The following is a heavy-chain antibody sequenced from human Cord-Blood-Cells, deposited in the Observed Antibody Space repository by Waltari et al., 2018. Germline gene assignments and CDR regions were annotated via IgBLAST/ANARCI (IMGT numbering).Heavy chain of an antibody. V-gene: IGHV6-1*01. D-gene: IGHD3-22*01. Sequence: QVQLQQSGPGLVKPSQTLSLTCAISGDSVSSNSAAWNWIRQSPSRGLEWLGRTYYRSKWYNDYAVSVKSRITNNPDTSKNQFSLQLNSVTPEDTPVYYCAREGYYYDSSGYCSPFDYWGQGTLVTVSS. CDR2: TYYRSKWYN. CDR3: AREGYYYDSSGYCSPFDY. J-gene: IGHJ4*02. CDR1: GDSVSSNSAA.